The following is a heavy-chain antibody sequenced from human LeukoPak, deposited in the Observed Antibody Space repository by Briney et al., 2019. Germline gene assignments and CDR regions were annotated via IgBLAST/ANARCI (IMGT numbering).Heavy chain of an antibody. D-gene: IGHD1-26*01. CDR1: GGSFSGYY. CDR3: ARGIRVGATQSWFDP. V-gene: IGHV4-34*01. J-gene: IGHJ5*02. Sequence: PSETLSLTCAVYGGSFSGYYWSWIRQPPGKGLEWIGEINHSGSTNYNPSLKSRVTISVDTSKNQFSLKLSSVTAADTAVYYCARGIRVGATQSWFDPWGQGTLVTVSS. CDR2: INHSGST.